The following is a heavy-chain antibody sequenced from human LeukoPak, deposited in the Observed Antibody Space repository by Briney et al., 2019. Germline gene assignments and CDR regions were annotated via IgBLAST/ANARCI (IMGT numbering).Heavy chain of an antibody. Sequence: GGSLRLSCTGSGFIFDTHTLTWVRQAPGKGLEWVASISGSGDSTNYGDSVKGRFTISRDNFKRTVHLEMSNLRADDTAMYYCVRRAAVRGMDFWGLGTSVMVSS. V-gene: IGHV3-23*01. J-gene: IGHJ6*02. CDR2: ISGSGDST. CDR3: VRRAAVRGMDF. D-gene: IGHD1-14*01. CDR1: GFIFDTHT.